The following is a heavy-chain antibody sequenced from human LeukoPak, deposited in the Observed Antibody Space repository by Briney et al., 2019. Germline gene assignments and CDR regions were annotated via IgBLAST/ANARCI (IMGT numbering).Heavy chain of an antibody. V-gene: IGHV1-46*01. J-gene: IGHJ4*02. D-gene: IGHD1-26*01. CDR3: ARESGIFEWELYFDY. CDR2: INPSGGST. CDR1: GSTFTSYY. Sequence: ASVKVSCKASGSTFTSYYMHWVRQAPGQGLEWMGIINPSGGSTSYAQKFQGRVTMTRDMSTSTVYMELSSLRSEDTAVYYCARESGIFEWELYFDYWGQGTLVTVSS.